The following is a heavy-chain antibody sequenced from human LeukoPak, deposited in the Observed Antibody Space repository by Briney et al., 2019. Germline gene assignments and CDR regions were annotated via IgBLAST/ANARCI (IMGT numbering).Heavy chain of an antibody. CDR3: ARIGVWFGEGNLSGYFDY. J-gene: IGHJ4*02. D-gene: IGHD3-10*01. CDR1: GGSISSYY. CDR2: IYTSGST. Sequence: SETLSLTCTVSGGSISSYYWSWIRQPAGKGLEWIGRIYTSGSTNYNPSLKSRVTMSVDTSKNQFSLKLTSVTAADTAVYYCARIGVWFGEGNLSGYFDYWGQGTLVTVSS. V-gene: IGHV4-4*07.